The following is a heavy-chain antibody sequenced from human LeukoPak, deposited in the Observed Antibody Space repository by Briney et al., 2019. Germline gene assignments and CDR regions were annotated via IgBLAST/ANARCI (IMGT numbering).Heavy chain of an antibody. J-gene: IGHJ6*03. V-gene: IGHV1-69*01. D-gene: IGHD6-6*01. CDR2: IIPIFGTA. Sequence: SVKVSCKASGGTFSSYAISWVRQAPGQGLEWMGGIIPIFGTANYAQKFQGRVTITADESTSTAYMELSSLRSEDTAVYYCARGHGSSSPYYYYYYYMDVWGKGTTVTVSS. CDR3: ARGHGSSSPYYYYYYYMDV. CDR1: GGTFSSYA.